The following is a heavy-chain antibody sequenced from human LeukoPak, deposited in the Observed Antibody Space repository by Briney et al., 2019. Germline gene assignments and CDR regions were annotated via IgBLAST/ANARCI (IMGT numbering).Heavy chain of an antibody. J-gene: IGHJ4*02. CDR2: IIPILGIA. CDR3: ATYCSGGSCYNPEVGHDY. CDR1: GGTFSSYA. D-gene: IGHD2-15*01. Sequence: PRASVKVSCKASGGTFSSYAISWVRQAPGQGLEWMGRIIPILGIANYAQKFQGRVTITADKSTSTAYMELSSLRSEDTAVYYCATYCSGGSCYNPEVGHDYWGQGTLVTVSS. V-gene: IGHV1-69*04.